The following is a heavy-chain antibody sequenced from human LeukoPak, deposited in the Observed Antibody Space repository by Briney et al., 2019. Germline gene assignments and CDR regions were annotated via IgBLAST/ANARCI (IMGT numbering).Heavy chain of an antibody. CDR1: GFTFSSYA. D-gene: IGHD3-3*01. CDR3: AKDLRWRFLEWSTPPGAFDI. V-gene: IGHV3-23*01. Sequence: GGSLRLSCAASGFTFSSYAMSWVRQAPGKGLEWVSAISGSGGSTYYADSVKGRFTISRDNSKNTLYLQMNSLRAEDTAVYYCAKDLRWRFLEWSTPPGAFDIWGQGTMVTVSS. J-gene: IGHJ3*02. CDR2: ISGSGGST.